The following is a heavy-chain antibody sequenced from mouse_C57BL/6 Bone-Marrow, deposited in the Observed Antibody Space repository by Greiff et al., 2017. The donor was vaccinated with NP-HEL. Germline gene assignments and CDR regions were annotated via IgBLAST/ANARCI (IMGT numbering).Heavy chain of an antibody. CDR3: ARSPITTVVATIDY. D-gene: IGHD1-1*01. CDR1: GFNIKNTY. Sequence: VHVKQSVAELVRPGASVKLSCTASGFNIKNTYMHWVKQRPEQGLEWIGRIDPANGNTKYAPKFQGKATITADTSSNTAYLQLSSLTSEDTAIYYCARSPITTVVATIDYWGQGTTLTVSS. CDR2: IDPANGNT. V-gene: IGHV14-3*01. J-gene: IGHJ2*01.